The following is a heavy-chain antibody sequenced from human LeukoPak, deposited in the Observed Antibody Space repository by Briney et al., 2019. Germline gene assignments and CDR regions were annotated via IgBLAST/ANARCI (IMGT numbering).Heavy chain of an antibody. Sequence: ASVKVSCRASGYIFTAYYMHWVRQAPGQGLEWMGWINPNSGDTKYAQKFQGRVTMTRDTSTSTADLELKSLIYDDTAVYYCARAEAIDYWGQGTLVTVSS. CDR3: ARAEAIDY. CDR1: GYIFTAYY. V-gene: IGHV1-2*02. CDR2: INPNSGDT. J-gene: IGHJ4*02.